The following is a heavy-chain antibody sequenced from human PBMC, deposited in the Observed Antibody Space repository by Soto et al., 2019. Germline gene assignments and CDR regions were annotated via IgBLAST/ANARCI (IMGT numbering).Heavy chain of an antibody. CDR1: GFTFSYYW. J-gene: IGHJ3*01. CDR3: ARGDRGAFDL. V-gene: IGHV3-74*03. CDR2: IHNDGSRT. Sequence: EVQLVESGGGLVQPGESLRLSCAASGFTFSYYWMQWVRQTPRKGLLWVSHIHNDGSRTTYADSVKGRFTISRDNARNTVYLQMNSLRDDDTAVYYCARGDRGAFDLWGQGTAVTVSS. D-gene: IGHD1-26*01.